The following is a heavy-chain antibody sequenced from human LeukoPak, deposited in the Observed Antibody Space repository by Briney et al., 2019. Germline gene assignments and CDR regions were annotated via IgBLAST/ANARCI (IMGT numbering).Heavy chain of an antibody. CDR1: GGSISSGDYY. CDR3: ARDPITMVRGVIPHSDY. CDR2: IYYSGST. D-gene: IGHD3-10*01. Sequence: SQTLSLTCTVPGGSISSGDYYWSWIRQPPGKGLEWIGYIYYSGSTYYNPSLKSRVTISVDTSKNQFSLKLSSVTAADTAVYYCARDPITMVRGVIPHSDYWGQGTLVTVSS. V-gene: IGHV4-30-4*08. J-gene: IGHJ4*02.